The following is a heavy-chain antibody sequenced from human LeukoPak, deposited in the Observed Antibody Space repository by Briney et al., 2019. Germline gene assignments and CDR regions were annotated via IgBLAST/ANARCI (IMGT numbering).Heavy chain of an antibody. J-gene: IGHJ5*02. CDR1: GVTLSPYG. CDR2: ISYEGGTQ. V-gene: IGHV3-30*18. D-gene: IGHD7-27*01. Sequence: PGGSLRLSCAASGVTLSPYGMHWVRQAPGKGLEWVAVISYEGGTQHYADSVKGRFIISRDNPRNTLYLQMNILRTEDTAVYYCAKVGTPQVSTWYDLWGQGTQVIVSS. CDR3: AKVGTPQVSTWYDL.